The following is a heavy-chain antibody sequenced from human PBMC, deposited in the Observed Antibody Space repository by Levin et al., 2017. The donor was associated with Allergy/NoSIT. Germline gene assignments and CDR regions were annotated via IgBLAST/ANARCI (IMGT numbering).Heavy chain of an antibody. CDR3: ARVLYDFWSGYYNGMDV. J-gene: IGHJ6*02. D-gene: IGHD3-3*01. CDR2: ISSSGSTI. Sequence: GESLKISCAASGFTFSDYYMSWIRQAPGKGLEWVSYISSSGSTIYYADSVKGRFTISRDNAKNSLYLQLNSLRAEDTAVYYCARVLYDFWSGYYNGMDVWGQGTTVTVSS. CDR1: GFTFSDYY. V-gene: IGHV3-11*01.